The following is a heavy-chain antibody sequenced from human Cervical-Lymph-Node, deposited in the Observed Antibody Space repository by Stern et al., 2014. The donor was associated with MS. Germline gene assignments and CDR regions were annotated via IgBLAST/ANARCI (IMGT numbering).Heavy chain of an antibody. J-gene: IGHJ3*02. CDR2: IDWDDDK. Sequence: QVTLRESGPALVKPTQTLTLTCTFSGFSLSTSGMRVSWIRKPPGQALEWLARIDWDDDKFYSTSLKTRLTISKDTSKNQVVLTMTNMDPVDTATYYCARMGDAFDIWGQGTMVTVSS. CDR3: ARMGDAFDI. V-gene: IGHV2-70*04. CDR1: GFSLSTSGMR.